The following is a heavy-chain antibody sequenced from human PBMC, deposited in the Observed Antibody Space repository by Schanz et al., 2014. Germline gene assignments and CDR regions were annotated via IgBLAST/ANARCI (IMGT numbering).Heavy chain of an antibody. CDR1: GYTLKNYG. J-gene: IGHJ6*02. CDR2: ISDYNGKT. Sequence: QVQLVQSGDEVKKPGASVKVSCTASGYTLKNYGISWVRQAPGLGLEWMGWISDYNGKTNYAQKFQDRVIMSTDRSSSTAYLELRSLTSDDSAIYYCARHRFGVFYYGLDVWGQGTTXLVSS. V-gene: IGHV1-18*01. CDR3: ARHRFGVFYYGLDV. D-gene: IGHD3-10*01.